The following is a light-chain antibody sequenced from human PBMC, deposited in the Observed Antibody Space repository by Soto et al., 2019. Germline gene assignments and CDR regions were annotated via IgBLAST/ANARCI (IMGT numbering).Light chain of an antibody. J-gene: IGKJ1*01. V-gene: IGKV1-5*01. CDR2: DAS. CDR1: QSISTS. CDR3: QQYNTDPWT. Sequence: DIQMTQSHSTLSASVGDRVTITCRASQSISTSLAWFRQKPGKAPKLLIYDASNLESGVPSRFRGSVSGTEFTLTISSLQPDDFATYFCQQYNTDPWTFGQGTEVDTK.